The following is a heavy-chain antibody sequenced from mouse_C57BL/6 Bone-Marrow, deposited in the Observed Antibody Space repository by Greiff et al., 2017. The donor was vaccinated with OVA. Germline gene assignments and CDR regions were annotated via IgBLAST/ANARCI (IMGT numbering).Heavy chain of an antibody. Sequence: EVQLLESGGGLVKPGASLKLSCAASGFTFSSYAMSWVRQTPEKRLEWVATIRAGGSYTYYPDNVKGRFTISRDNSTSNLYLQMSHLKSEDTAVYYCATIRGAMDYWGQGTSVTVSS. J-gene: IGHJ4*01. CDR2: IRAGGSYT. D-gene: IGHD1-1*01. V-gene: IGHV5-4*01. CDR3: ATIRGAMDY. CDR1: GFTFSSYA.